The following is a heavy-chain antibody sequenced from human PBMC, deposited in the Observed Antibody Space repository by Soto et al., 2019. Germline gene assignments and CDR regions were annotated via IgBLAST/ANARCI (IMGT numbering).Heavy chain of an antibody. CDR3: ARVGRWIQYLDY. J-gene: IGHJ4*02. CDR2: ISSSSYI. CDR1: GFTFSSYS. Sequence: RRLSCAASGFTFSSYSMNWVRQAPGKGLEWVSSISSSSYIYYADSVKGRFTISRDNAKNSLYLQMNSLRAEDTAVYYCARVGRWIQYLDYWGQGTLVTVSS. V-gene: IGHV3-21*01. D-gene: IGHD5-18*01.